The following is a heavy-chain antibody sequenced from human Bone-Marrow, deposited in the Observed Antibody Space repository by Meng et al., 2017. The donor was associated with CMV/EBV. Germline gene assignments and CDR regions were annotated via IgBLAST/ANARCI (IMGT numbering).Heavy chain of an antibody. CDR2: IDTAGDT. CDR3: ARDHVLQYAARDYYYYGMDV. D-gene: IGHD4-11*01. J-gene: IGHJ6*02. CDR1: GFSVSSYD. Sequence: GESLKISCTASGFSVSSYDMHWVRQATGKGLEWVSAIDTAGDTYYPDSVKGRFTVSRENAENSLYLQLNSLRAEDTAVYYCARDHVLQYAARDYYYYGMDVWGQGTTVTVSS. V-gene: IGHV3-13*01.